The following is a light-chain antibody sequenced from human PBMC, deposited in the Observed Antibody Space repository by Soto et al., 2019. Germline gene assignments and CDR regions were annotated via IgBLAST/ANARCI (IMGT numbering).Light chain of an antibody. CDR2: GAS. Sequence: EIVLTQSPGTLSLSPGERATLSCRASQSVRNSYLAWDQQKPGQAPRLLIYGASGRATGIPDRFSGSGSGTDFTLTISRLEPEDFAVYYCQQYGSSPYTFGQGTQLEI. CDR1: QSVRNSY. CDR3: QQYGSSPYT. V-gene: IGKV3-20*01. J-gene: IGKJ2*01.